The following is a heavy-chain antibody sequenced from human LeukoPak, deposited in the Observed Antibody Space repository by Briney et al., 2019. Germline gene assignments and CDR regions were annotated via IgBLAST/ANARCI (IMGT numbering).Heavy chain of an antibody. CDR3: ASLARGSYGPLTPFDY. Sequence: SETLSLTCTVSGGSISSYYWSWIRQPPGKGLEWIGDIYYSGSTNYNPSLKSRVTISVDTSKNQFSLRLSSVTAADTAVYYSASLARGSYGPLTPFDYWGQGTLVTVSS. CDR2: IYYSGST. CDR1: GGSISSYY. J-gene: IGHJ4*02. D-gene: IGHD1-26*01. V-gene: IGHV4-59*08.